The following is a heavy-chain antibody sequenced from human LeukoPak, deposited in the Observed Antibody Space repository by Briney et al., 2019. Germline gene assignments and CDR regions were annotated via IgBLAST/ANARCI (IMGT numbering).Heavy chain of an antibody. J-gene: IGHJ4*02. CDR1: GFIFSDAW. CDR2: ISGSGGST. CDR3: AKDLSDPVMVIES. D-gene: IGHD5-18*01. Sequence: GGSLRLSCAASGFIFSDAWIHWVRQAPGEGLEWGSGISGSGGSTYYADSVKGRLTISRDNSKNTLYLQMNSLRAEDTAVYYCAKDLSDPVMVIESWGQGTLVTVSS. V-gene: IGHV3-23*01.